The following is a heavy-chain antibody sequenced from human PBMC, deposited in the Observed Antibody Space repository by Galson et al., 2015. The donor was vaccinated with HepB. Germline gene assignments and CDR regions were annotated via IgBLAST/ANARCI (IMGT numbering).Heavy chain of an antibody. CDR1: GFTFSSYS. J-gene: IGHJ2*01. CDR2: ISRSSSYI. CDR3: ARDRGYYGSGSYYNGNWYFDV. Sequence: SLRLSCAASGFTFSSYSMNWVRQAPGKGLEWVSSISRSSSYIYYADSVKGRFTISRDNAKNSLYLQVNSLRAEDTAVYYCARDRGYYGSGSYYNGNWYFDVWGRGTLVTVSS. D-gene: IGHD3-10*01. V-gene: IGHV3-21*01.